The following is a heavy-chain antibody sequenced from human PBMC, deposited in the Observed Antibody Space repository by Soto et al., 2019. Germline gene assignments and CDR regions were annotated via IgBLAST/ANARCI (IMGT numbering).Heavy chain of an antibody. Sequence: LRLSCAASGFTFSSYEMNWVRQAPGKGLEWVSYITGSGNTIYYADSVKGRFTISRDNAKNSMYLQMNSLRAEDTAVYYCARGGSYFDYWGQGTLVTVSS. CDR1: GFTFSSYE. V-gene: IGHV3-48*03. CDR2: ITGSGNTI. CDR3: ARGGSYFDY. J-gene: IGHJ4*02. D-gene: IGHD1-26*01.